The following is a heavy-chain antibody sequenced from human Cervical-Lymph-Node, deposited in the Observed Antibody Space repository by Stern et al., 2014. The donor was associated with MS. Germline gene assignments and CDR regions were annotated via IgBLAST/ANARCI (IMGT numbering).Heavy chain of an antibody. CDR2: INPSTGSS. V-gene: IGHV1-46*01. D-gene: IGHD2-21*01. Sequence: VQLVESGPGVKKPGASVRVSCKASGYTFTSHYMHWVRQAPGQGLEWMGRINPSTGSSIYAQRFQGRVAMTRDTSSTTVYLELSSLTSEETALYYCARDVARKYYFDSWGQGTLVTVSS. CDR1: GYTFTSHY. J-gene: IGHJ4*02. CDR3: ARDVARKYYFDS.